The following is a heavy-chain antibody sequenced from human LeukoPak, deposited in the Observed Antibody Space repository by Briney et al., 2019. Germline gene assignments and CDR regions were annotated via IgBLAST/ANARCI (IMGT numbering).Heavy chain of an antibody. CDR1: GFTFSSYS. Sequence: GGSLRLSCAASGFTFSSYSMNWVRQAPGKGLEWVSSISSSSSYIYYADSVEGRFTISRDNAKNSLYLQMNSLRAEDTAVYYCARDGVLLWFGEFFDYWGQGTLVTVSS. J-gene: IGHJ4*02. CDR2: ISSSSSYI. D-gene: IGHD3-10*01. V-gene: IGHV3-21*01. CDR3: ARDGVLLWFGEFFDY.